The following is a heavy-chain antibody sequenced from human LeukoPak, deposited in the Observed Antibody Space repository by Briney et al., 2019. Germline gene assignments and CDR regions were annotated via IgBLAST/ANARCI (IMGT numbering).Heavy chain of an antibody. Sequence: GGSLRLSCAASGFTFSSYAMSWVRQAPGKGLQWVSSISATGGSTYYADSVKGRSTVSRDNSKNTLYLQINTLRTEDTAVYYCTYDSRGYSFDYWGQGTLVIVSS. CDR2: ISATGGST. D-gene: IGHD3-22*01. V-gene: IGHV3-23*01. CDR3: TYDSRGYSFDY. CDR1: GFTFSSYA. J-gene: IGHJ4*02.